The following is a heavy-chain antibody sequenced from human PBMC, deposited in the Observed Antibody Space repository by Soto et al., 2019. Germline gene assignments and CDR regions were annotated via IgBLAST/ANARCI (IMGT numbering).Heavy chain of an antibody. CDR2: ICHGGGA. V-gene: IGHV4-34*01. J-gene: IGHJ1*01. CDR3: AGYSNSWSKYVKH. CDR1: GVSFSGYC. Sequence: VQLQQWGAGLLKPSETLSLTCAVYGVSFSGYCWSWIRQTPGERLEWVGDICHGGGANYNPSLKSRVSFSMDPSKNQFSLKLNSVMAADTAVYYCAGYSNSWSKYVKHWGRGSLVTVS. D-gene: IGHD6-13*01.